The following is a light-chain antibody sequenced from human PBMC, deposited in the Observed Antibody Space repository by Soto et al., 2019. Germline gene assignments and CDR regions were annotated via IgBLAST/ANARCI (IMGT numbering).Light chain of an antibody. CDR3: SSYSSSSTLV. Sequence: QSVLTQPASVSGSPGQWVTISCTGASSDVGAYDYVSWYQQSPGKVPKLMIYGVSNRPSGVSHRFSGSKSGNTASLTISGLQAEDEGDYYCSSYSSSSTLVFGGGTKVTVL. CDR1: SSDVGAYDY. V-gene: IGLV2-14*01. J-gene: IGLJ3*02. CDR2: GVS.